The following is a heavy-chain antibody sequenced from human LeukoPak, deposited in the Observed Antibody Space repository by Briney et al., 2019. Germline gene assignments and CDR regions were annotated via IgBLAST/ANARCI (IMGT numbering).Heavy chain of an antibody. CDR3: AKDPVVYRGGSGWHYFDY. J-gene: IGHJ4*02. D-gene: IGHD6-19*01. CDR1: RVTFSSYV. V-gene: IGHV3-23*01. CDR2: IGVTSDRT. Sequence: PGGSPRLSPAPSRVTFSSYVMSWVGEAPGRGGEGVASIGVTSDRTYYADSVKGRFTISRDNSIDTLFLQMNSLKGEDTAVYSCAKDPVVYRGGSGWHYFDYWGQGTLVTVPS.